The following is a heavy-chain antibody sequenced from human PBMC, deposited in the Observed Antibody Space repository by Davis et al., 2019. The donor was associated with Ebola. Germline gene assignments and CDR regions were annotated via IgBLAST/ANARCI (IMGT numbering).Heavy chain of an antibody. V-gene: IGHV4-61*01. Sequence: SETLSLTCTVSGGSVSSGSYYWSWIRQPPGKGLEWIGYIYYSGSTNYNPSLKSRVTISVDTSKNQFSLKLSSVTAADTAVYYCVRGLGGATSWFDPWGQGTLVTVSS. CDR1: GGSVSSGSYY. D-gene: IGHD1-26*01. J-gene: IGHJ5*02. CDR3: VRGLGGATSWFDP. CDR2: IYYSGST.